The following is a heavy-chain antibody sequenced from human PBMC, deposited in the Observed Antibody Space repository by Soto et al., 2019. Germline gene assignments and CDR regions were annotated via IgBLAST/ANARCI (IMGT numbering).Heavy chain of an antibody. V-gene: IGHV4-39*02. J-gene: IGHJ4*02. CDR3: EREAPSPDNLEHGSDY. Sequence: QLQLQESGPGLVKPSETLSLTCTVFGGSISSNSYYWGWIRQPPGKGLEWIGSIQNNGGTAYNPSLKSRLTLSVDTSRTQCSRNLKSVTAADTAVYYREREAPSPDNLEHGSDYWGQGTLVTVSS. D-gene: IGHD1-26*01. CDR2: IQNNGGT. CDR1: GGSISSNSYY.